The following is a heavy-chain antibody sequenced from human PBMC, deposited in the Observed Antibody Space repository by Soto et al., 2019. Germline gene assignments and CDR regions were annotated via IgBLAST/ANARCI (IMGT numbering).Heavy chain of an antibody. Sequence: SETLSLTCAGYGGSFSGYYWSGIRQPPGKGLEWIGEINHSGSTNYNPSLKSRVTISVDTSKNQFSLKLSSVTAADTAVYYCARINDFWSGYYYYFDYWGQGTLVTVSS. CDR3: ARINDFWSGYYYYFDY. CDR2: INHSGST. CDR1: GGSFSGYY. D-gene: IGHD3-3*01. V-gene: IGHV4-34*01. J-gene: IGHJ4*02.